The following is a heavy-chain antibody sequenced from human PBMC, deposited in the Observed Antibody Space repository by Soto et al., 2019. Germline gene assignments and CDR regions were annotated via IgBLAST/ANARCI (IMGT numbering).Heavy chain of an antibody. CDR3: ARGDEPGAFDI. D-gene: IGHD2-2*01. J-gene: IGHJ3*02. CDR1: GGSFSGYY. Sequence: SETLSLTCAVYGGSFSGYYWSWIRQPPGKGLEWIGEINHSGSTNYNPSLKSRVIISVDTSKNQFSLKLSSVTAADTAVYYCARGDEPGAFDIWGQGTMVTVSS. V-gene: IGHV4-34*01. CDR2: INHSGST.